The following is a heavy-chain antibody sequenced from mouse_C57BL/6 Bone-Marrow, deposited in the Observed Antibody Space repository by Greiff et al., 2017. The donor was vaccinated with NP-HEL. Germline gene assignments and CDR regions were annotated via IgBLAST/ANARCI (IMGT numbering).Heavy chain of an antibody. CDR1: GYTFTSHW. CDR2: IFPGSGST. CDR3: ARGGIYYDYDDFAY. J-gene: IGHJ3*01. V-gene: IGHV1-56*01. Sequence: VQLQQPGPELVRPGASVKISCKASGYTFTSHWMQWVRQRPGQGLEWIGEIFPGSGSTHYNEKFKGKATLTVDPSSSTASMQLSSLPSEDSAVDFCARGGIYYDYDDFAYWGQGTLVTVSA. D-gene: IGHD2-4*01.